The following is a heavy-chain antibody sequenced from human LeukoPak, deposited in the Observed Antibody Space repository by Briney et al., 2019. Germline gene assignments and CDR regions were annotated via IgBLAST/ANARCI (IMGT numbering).Heavy chain of an antibody. CDR2: IIGSGGST. D-gene: IGHD1-26*01. Sequence: PGGHLRLSCAASGFTVSSNYMSWVRQAPGKGLEWVSGIIGSGGSTYYADSVKGRFTVSRDNSKNTLYLQMNSLRAEDTAVYYCAKGRIVSYGAYWGQGTLVTVSP. CDR1: GFTVSSNY. CDR3: AKGRIVSYGAY. J-gene: IGHJ4*02. V-gene: IGHV3-23*01.